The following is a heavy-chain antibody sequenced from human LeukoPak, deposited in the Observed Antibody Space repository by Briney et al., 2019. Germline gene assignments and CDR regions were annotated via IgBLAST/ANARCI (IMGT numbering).Heavy chain of an antibody. CDR3: AREGCSGGSCYFPNSPIDY. V-gene: IGHV1-8*01. D-gene: IGHD2-15*01. CDR1: GYTFTSYD. Sequence: ASVKVSCKASGYTFTSYDINWVRQATGQGLEWMGWMNPNSGNTGYAQKFQGRVTMTRNTSISTAYMELSSLRSEDTAVYYCAREGCSGGSCYFPNSPIDYWGQGTLVTVSS. J-gene: IGHJ4*02. CDR2: MNPNSGNT.